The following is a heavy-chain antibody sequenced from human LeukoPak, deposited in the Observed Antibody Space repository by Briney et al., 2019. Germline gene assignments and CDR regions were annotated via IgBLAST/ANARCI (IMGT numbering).Heavy chain of an antibody. V-gene: IGHV3-48*02. CDR3: ARESYWGSGLKGFDY. D-gene: IGHD7-27*01. J-gene: IGHJ4*02. Sequence: PGGSLRLSCAVSGFTFTDYSMHWFRQAPGKGVEWVSYIYSKSSHIYYADSVKGRFTISRDNAMNSIYLQMNSLRDEDTAVYYCARESYWGSGLKGFDYWGQGTLVTVSS. CDR1: GFTFTDYS. CDR2: IYSKSSHI.